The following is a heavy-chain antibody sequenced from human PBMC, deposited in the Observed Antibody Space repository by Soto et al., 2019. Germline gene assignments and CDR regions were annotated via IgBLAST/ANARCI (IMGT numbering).Heavy chain of an antibody. CDR1: GFTFKTYS. CDR3: VREDILGARSFDY. Sequence: PGGSLRLSCVASGFTFKTYSMNWVRQAPGKGLVWVSYISSSSSTIYYTDSVKGRFTISRDNAKNSLYLQMNSLRDEDTAVYYCVREDILGARSFDYWGQGTLVTVSS. D-gene: IGHD1-26*01. CDR2: ISSSSSTI. V-gene: IGHV3-48*02. J-gene: IGHJ4*02.